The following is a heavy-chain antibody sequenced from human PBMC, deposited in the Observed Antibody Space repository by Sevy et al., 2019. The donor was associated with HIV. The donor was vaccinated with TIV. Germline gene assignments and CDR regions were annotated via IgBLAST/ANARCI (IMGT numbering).Heavy chain of an antibody. CDR1: GYTLSELS. CDR2: FDPEDDET. CDR3: ATTKDYYDSSGSPFDY. V-gene: IGHV1-24*01. D-gene: IGHD3-22*01. Sequence: ASVKVSCMVSGYTLSELSMHWVRQAPGKGLEWMGSFDPEDDETIYEQKFQGRVTMTEETSTDTAYMELNNLRSEDTAVYYCATTKDYYDSSGSPFDYWGQGTLVTVSS. J-gene: IGHJ4*02.